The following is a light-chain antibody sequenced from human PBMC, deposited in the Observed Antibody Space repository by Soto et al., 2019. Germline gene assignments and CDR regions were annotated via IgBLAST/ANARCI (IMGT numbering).Light chain of an antibody. CDR2: DAS. Sequence: EIVLTQSPATLSLSPGERATLSCRASQSVSSYLAWYQQKPGQAPRLLIYDASNRATGIPARFSGSGSGTDFTLTISSPEPEDFAVYYCQQRSNWPPITFGQGTRREIK. V-gene: IGKV3-11*01. CDR1: QSVSSY. CDR3: QQRSNWPPIT. J-gene: IGKJ5*01.